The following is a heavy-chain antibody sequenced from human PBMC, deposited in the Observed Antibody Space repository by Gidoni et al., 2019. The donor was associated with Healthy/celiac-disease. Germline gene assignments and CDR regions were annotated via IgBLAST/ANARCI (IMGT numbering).Heavy chain of an antibody. J-gene: IGHJ4*02. CDR1: GFTFSSYG. Sequence: QVQLVESGGGVVQPGRSLRLSCAASGFTFSSYGMHWVRQAPGKGLEWVAVISYDGSNKYYADSVKGRFTISRDNSKNTLYLQMNSLRAEDTAVYYCAKGLESAFDYWGQGTLVTVSS. CDR3: AKGLESAFDY. D-gene: IGHD1-1*01. V-gene: IGHV3-30*18. CDR2: ISYDGSNK.